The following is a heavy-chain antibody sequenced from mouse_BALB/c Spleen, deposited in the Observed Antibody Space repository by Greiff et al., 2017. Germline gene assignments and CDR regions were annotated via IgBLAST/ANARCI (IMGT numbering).Heavy chain of an antibody. CDR2: ISTYYGDA. CDR3: ARLSSYYFDY. J-gene: IGHJ2*01. Sequence: QVQLQQSGAELVRPGVSVKISCKGSGYTFTDYAMHWVKQSHAKSLEWIGVISTYYGDASYNQKFKGKATMTVDKSSSTAYMELARLTSEDSAIYYCARLSSYYFDYWGQGTTLTVSS. CDR1: GYTFTDYA. V-gene: IGHV1S137*01.